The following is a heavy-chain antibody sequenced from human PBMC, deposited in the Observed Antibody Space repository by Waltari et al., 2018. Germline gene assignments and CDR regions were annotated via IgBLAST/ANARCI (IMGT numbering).Heavy chain of an antibody. CDR2: INPKRGAT. D-gene: IGHD6-13*01. CDR3: ATEGANSEFHY. Sequence: VQLVQPGADVKKSRDSVMASCRTSGYTILGYFIPWVRQAPGQGLEWVGRINPKRGATNYPQKFQDRVTMSRDTSIRTVDMDLTRLTPDDSAIYYCATEGANSEFHYWGQGTLVNVSS. J-gene: IGHJ4*02. CDR1: GYTILGYF. V-gene: IGHV1-2*06.